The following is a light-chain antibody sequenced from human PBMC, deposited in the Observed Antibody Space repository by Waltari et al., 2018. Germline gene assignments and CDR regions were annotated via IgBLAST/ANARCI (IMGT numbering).Light chain of an antibody. CDR2: EAS. V-gene: IGKV1-5*03. CDR1: QSLGRL. CDR3: QQYDFFWT. J-gene: IGKJ1*01. Sequence: DIQMTQSPSTLSASIGDRVTITCRASQSLGRLLARYQQKPGKAPKLLIYEASSLGSGVPSRFSGSGSETEFTLTISSLQPDDFATYYCQQYDFFWTFGQGTKVEIK.